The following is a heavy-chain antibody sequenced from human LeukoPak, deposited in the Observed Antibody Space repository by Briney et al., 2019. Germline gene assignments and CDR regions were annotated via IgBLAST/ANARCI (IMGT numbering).Heavy chain of an antibody. J-gene: IGHJ4*02. Sequence: GGSLRLSCAASGLTFTISTSGIHWVRQAPGPGLEWVAFIQYDGSKKYYADSVKGRCTTSRDNSKNTVYLQMNSLTGEDTVIYYCAREGGTIEIGEFDYWGQGTLVTVSS. CDR2: IQYDGSKK. D-gene: IGHD3-16*02. CDR1: GLTFTISTSG. V-gene: IGHV3-30*02. CDR3: AREGGTIEIGEFDY.